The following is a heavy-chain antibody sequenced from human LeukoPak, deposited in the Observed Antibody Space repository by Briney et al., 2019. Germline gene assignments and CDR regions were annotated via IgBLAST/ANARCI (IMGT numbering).Heavy chain of an antibody. Sequence: SDTLSLTCTVSGGPISSSSYHWGWIRQPPGKGLEWIGRFYYSESTYYNPYLKSRVTISVDTSKNQFSLKLSSVTAADTAVYYCARGLASLDAFDIWGQGTMVTVSS. V-gene: IGHV4-39*07. D-gene: IGHD2-2*01. CDR1: GGPISSSSYH. CDR2: FYYSEST. CDR3: ARGLASLDAFDI. J-gene: IGHJ3*02.